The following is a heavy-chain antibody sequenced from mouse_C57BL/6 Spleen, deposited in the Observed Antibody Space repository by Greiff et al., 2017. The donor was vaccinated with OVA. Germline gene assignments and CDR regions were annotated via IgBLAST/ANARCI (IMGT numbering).Heavy chain of an antibody. CDR3: ARWGGYWDDPFAY. J-gene: IGHJ3*01. D-gene: IGHD4-1*01. CDR1: GYTFTSYW. V-gene: IGHV1-53*01. Sequence: QVHVKQPGTELVKPGASVKLSCKASGYTFTSYWMHWVKQRPGQGLEWIGNINPSNGGTNYNEKFKSKATLTVDKSSSTAYMQLSSLTSEDSAVYYCARWGGYWDDPFAYWGQGTLVTVSA. CDR2: INPSNGGT.